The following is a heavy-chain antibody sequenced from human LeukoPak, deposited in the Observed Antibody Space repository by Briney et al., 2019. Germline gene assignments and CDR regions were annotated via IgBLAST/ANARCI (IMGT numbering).Heavy chain of an antibody. V-gene: IGHV3-23*01. D-gene: IGHD3-22*01. CDR1: GFTFSSYA. CDR2: ISGSGGST. J-gene: IGHJ4*02. CDR3: ARASGFYDSSGYPLGY. Sequence: PGGSLRLPCAASGFTFSSYAMSWVRQAPGKGLEWVSAISGSGGSTYYADSVKGRFTISRDNSKNTLYLQMNSLRAEDTAVYYCARASGFYDSSGYPLGYWGQGTLVTVSS.